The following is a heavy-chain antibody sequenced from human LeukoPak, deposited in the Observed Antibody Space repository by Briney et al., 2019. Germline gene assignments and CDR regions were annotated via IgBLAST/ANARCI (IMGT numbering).Heavy chain of an antibody. CDR3: ARRPGPGSTFYFDY. CDR1: GGSISSSNW. V-gene: IGHV4-4*02. J-gene: IGHJ4*02. D-gene: IGHD3-10*01. CDR2: IYHSGST. Sequence: SETLSLTCAVSGGSISSSNWWSWVRQPPGKGLEWIGEIYHSGSTNYNPSLKSRVTISVDKSKNQFSLKLSSVTAADTAVYYCARRPGPGSTFYFDYWGQGTLVTVSS.